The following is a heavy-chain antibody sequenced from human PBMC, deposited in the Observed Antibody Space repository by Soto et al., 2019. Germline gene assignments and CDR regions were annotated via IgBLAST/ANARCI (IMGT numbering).Heavy chain of an antibody. J-gene: IGHJ6*02. D-gene: IGHD2-2*01. CDR3: AGEDRDRETGLVPAAIDGMNV. Sequence: QVQLVQSGAEVKKPGSSVKVSCKASGGTFSRYSITWVRQAPGHGLEWIGRIIPIFGIASYAQKFQGRVTITGDESTSTAYIELSSLRSDDTAVYYCAGEDRDRETGLVPAAIDGMNVWGQGTTVTVSS. CDR1: GGTFSRYS. CDR2: IIPIFGIA. V-gene: IGHV1-69*08.